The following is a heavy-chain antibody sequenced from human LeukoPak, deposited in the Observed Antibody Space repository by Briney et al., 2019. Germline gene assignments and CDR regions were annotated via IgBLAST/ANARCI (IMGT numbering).Heavy chain of an antibody. CDR3: ARGNSSSWPLDY. Sequence: SETLSLTCTVSGGSISGYYWNWIRQPPGKGLEWIGYIFYTGSTNYNPSLKSRVTISVDTSKKQFSLKLSSVTAADTAVYYCARGNSSSWPLDYWGQGTLVTVSS. CDR1: GGSISGYY. V-gene: IGHV4-59*01. D-gene: IGHD6-13*01. CDR2: IFYTGST. J-gene: IGHJ4*02.